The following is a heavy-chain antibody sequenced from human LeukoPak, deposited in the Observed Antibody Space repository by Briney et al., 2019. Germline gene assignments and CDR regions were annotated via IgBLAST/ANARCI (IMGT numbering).Heavy chain of an antibody. Sequence: SETLSLTCSVSGYSISSGYQWGWIRQPPGKGLEWIGSIHHSGSTYYNPSLNSRISISIDTSKNQFSLKLSSVTAADTAVYYCARGRRDGYNLEYFDKWGQGTLVTVSS. CDR1: GYSISSGYQ. D-gene: IGHD5-24*01. CDR3: ARGRRDGYNLEYFDK. V-gene: IGHV4-38-2*02. CDR2: IHHSGST. J-gene: IGHJ4*02.